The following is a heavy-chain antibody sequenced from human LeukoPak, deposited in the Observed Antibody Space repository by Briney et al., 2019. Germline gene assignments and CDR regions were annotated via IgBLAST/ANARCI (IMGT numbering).Heavy chain of an antibody. D-gene: IGHD6-19*01. V-gene: IGHV4-59*08. CDR3: ARLLAVAGGDAFDI. Sequence: KPSETLSLTCPVSGASISSYFWSWIRHPPGNRLELIGYLYYSGSTNYNPSLKSRVTVSVDTSKDQFSLRLSSVTAADTAVYYCARLLAVAGGDAFDIWGQGKMVTVSS. J-gene: IGHJ3*02. CDR1: GASISSYF. CDR2: LYYSGST.